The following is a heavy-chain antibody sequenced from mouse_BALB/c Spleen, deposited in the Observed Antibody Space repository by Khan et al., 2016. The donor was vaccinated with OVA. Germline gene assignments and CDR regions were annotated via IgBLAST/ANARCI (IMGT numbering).Heavy chain of an antibody. Sequence: EVQLQESGPGLVKPSQSLSLTCTVTGYSITSDDAWNWIRQFPGNKLEWMGYITYSGSTSYSPSLKSRISITRDTSKNQFFLQLNSVTSEDTATXYCARGRAYWGQGTLVTVSA. CDR2: ITYSGST. CDR3: ARGRAY. J-gene: IGHJ3*01. D-gene: IGHD3-3*01. CDR1: GYSITSDDA. V-gene: IGHV3-2*02.